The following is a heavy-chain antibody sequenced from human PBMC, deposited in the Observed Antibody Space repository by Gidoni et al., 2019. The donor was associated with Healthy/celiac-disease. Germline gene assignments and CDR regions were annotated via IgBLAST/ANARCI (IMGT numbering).Heavy chain of an antibody. V-gene: IGHV3-48*01. D-gene: IGHD2-21*02. CDR3: ARALSYCGGDCYWPHYFDY. J-gene: IGHJ4*02. CDR1: GFTFRSYS. CDR2: ISSSSSTI. Sequence: EVQLVASGGGLVQRGGSLRLSCAASGFTFRSYSIHWVRQAPGTGLEWVSYISSSSSTIYYADAVNGRFTISRDNAKNSLYLQMNSLRAEDTAVYYCARALSYCGGDCYWPHYFDYWGQGTLVTVSS.